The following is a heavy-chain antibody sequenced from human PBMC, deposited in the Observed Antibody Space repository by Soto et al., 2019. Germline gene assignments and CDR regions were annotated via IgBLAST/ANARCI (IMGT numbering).Heavy chain of an antibody. CDR1: GFTFSSYA. J-gene: IGHJ6*02. Sequence: EVQLLESGGGSVQPGGSLRLSCAASGFTFSSYAMSWVRQAPGKGLEWVSAISGSGGSTNYADSVKGRLTISRDNSKNTLYLQMNSLRVEDTAVYYCATDYYGMDVWGQGTTVTVSS. CDR3: ATDYYGMDV. CDR2: ISGSGGST. V-gene: IGHV3-23*01.